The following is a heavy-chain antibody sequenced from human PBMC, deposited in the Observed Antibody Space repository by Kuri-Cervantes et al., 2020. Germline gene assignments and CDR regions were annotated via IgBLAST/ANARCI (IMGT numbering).Heavy chain of an antibody. D-gene: IGHD3-22*01. Sequence: ASVKVSCKASGYTFTSYGISWVRQAPGRGLEWMGWISAYNGNTNYAQKLQGRVTMTTDTSTSTVYMELSSLRSEDTAVYYCARGVPRIGGMDVWGQGTTVTVSS. J-gene: IGHJ6*02. CDR2: ISAYNGNT. CDR1: GYTFTSYG. CDR3: ARGVPRIGGMDV. V-gene: IGHV1-18*01.